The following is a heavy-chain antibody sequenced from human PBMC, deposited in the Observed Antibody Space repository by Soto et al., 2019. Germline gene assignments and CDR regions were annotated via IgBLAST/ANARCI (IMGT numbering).Heavy chain of an antibody. CDR1: GFTFSDYH. V-gene: IGHV3-11*06. J-gene: IGHJ4*02. CDR3: ERDLIAVAGTNY. CDR2: ISSSSSYT. D-gene: IGHD6-19*01. Sequence: GGSLRLSCAASGFTFSDYHMSWIRQAPGKGLEWVSYISSSSSYTNYADSVKGRFTISRDNAKNSLYLQMNSLRAEDTAVYYCERDLIAVAGTNYWGQGTLVTVSS.